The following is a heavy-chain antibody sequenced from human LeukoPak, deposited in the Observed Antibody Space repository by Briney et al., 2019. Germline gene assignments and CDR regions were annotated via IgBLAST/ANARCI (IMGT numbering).Heavy chain of an antibody. Sequence: PGGSLRLSCAASGFTFSNAWMSRVRQAPGKGLEWVGRIKSKTDGGTTDYAAPVKGRFTISRDDSKNTLYLQMNSLKTEDTAVYYCLYGDYDYYYNGMDVWGQGTTVTVSS. CDR3: LYGDYDYYYNGMDV. D-gene: IGHD4-17*01. CDR2: IKSKTDGGTT. V-gene: IGHV3-15*01. J-gene: IGHJ6*02. CDR1: GFTFSNAW.